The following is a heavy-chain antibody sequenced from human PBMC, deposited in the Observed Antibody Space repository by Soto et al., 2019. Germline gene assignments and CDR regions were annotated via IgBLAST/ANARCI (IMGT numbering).Heavy chain of an antibody. D-gene: IGHD2-15*01. CDR1: GGTFSSYT. J-gene: IGHJ3*02. V-gene: IGHV1-69*02. CDR2: IIPILGIA. Sequence: QVQLVQSGAEVKKPGSSVKVSCKASGGTFSSYTISWVRQAPGQGLGWMGRIIPILGIANYAQKFQGRVTITADKSTSTAYMELSSLRSEDTAVYYCARAWAVVVVAATGADAFDIWGQGTMVTVSS. CDR3: ARAWAVVVVAATGADAFDI.